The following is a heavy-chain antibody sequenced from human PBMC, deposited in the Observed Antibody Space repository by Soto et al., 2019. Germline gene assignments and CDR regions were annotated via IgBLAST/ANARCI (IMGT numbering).Heavy chain of an antibody. V-gene: IGHV3-30*18. CDR3: AKDRITMVRGVIMGMKFDY. CDR2: ISYDGSNK. CDR1: GFTFSSYG. J-gene: IGHJ4*02. Sequence: GGSLRLSCAASGFTFSSYGMHWVRQAPGKGLEWVAVISYDGSNKYYADSVKGRFTISRDNSKNTLYLQMNSLRAEDTAVYYCAKDRITMVRGVIMGMKFDYWGQGTLVTVSS. D-gene: IGHD3-10*01.